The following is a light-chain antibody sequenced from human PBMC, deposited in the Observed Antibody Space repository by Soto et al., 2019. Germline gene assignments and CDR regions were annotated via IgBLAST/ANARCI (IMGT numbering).Light chain of an antibody. CDR3: CSYAGGVI. CDR1: SSGIGSFNL. CDR2: EGS. V-gene: IGLV2-23*01. Sequence: QSALTQPASVSGSPGQSITISCTGTSSGIGSFNLVSWYQRHPGKAPKLIIYEGSKRPSGVSNRFSGSKSGNTASLTISGLPAEDEADYYCCSYAGGVIFGGGTKLTVL. J-gene: IGLJ2*01.